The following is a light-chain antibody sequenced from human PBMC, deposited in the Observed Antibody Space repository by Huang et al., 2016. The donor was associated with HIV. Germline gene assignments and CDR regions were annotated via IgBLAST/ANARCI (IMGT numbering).Light chain of an antibody. CDR1: ESISNY. CDR2: GAS. V-gene: IGKV1-39*01. J-gene: IGKJ1*01. Sequence: DIQMTQSPSSLSASVGDRVTITCRASESISNYVNLYQQRPGKAPKLLVYGASSLHSGVPSRFSGSASGTDFTLTISSLQFEDFASYYCLQTYTTPPTFGLGTRVEI. CDR3: LQTYTTPPT.